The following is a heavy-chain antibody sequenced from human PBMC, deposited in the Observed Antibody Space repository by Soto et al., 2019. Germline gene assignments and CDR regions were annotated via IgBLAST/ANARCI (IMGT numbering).Heavy chain of an antibody. D-gene: IGHD3-10*01. CDR2: ISGSGGST. Sequence: PGGSLRLSCAASGFTFSSYAMSWVRQAPGKGLEWVSAISGSGGSTYYADSVKGRFTISRDNSKNTLYLQMNSLRAEDTAVYYCAKDILLWFGELTSVDYWGQGTLVTVSS. CDR1: GFTFSSYA. J-gene: IGHJ4*02. V-gene: IGHV3-23*01. CDR3: AKDILLWFGELTSVDY.